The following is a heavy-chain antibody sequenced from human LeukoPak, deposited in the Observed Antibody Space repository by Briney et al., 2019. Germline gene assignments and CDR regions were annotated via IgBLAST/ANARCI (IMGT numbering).Heavy chain of an antibody. Sequence: ASVTVSCTASEYIITSYHMHWVRQAPGQGREWIGIINPSGGSTSYAQKFQGRVTWTRDTSTNTVYMELRSLRSEDTAVYYCARDLGSSSWTYYYGMDVWGQGTTVTVSS. V-gene: IGHV1-46*01. J-gene: IGHJ6*02. CDR1: EYIITSYH. D-gene: IGHD6-13*01. CDR3: ARDLGSSSWTYYYGMDV. CDR2: INPSGGST.